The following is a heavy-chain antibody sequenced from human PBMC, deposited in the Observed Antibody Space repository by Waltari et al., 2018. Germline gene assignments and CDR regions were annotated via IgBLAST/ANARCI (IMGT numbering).Heavy chain of an antibody. J-gene: IGHJ4*02. CDR2: FTPSSGYK. V-gene: IGHV1-2*06. D-gene: IGHD3-3*01. CDR1: GYTLSGYY. CDR3: AKTGDFYSLEY. Sequence: QVQLVQSGAEVTRPGASVMVSCKASGYTLSGYYINWVRQAPGQRLEWMGRFTPSSGYKDYAQKFQGRVTMTRDTSINTAYLELTSLTSDDTAVYYCAKTGDFYSLEYWGQGSLVTVSS.